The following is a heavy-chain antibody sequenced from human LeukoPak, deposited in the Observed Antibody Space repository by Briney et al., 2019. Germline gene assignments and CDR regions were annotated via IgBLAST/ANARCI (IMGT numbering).Heavy chain of an antibody. V-gene: IGHV3-33*01. J-gene: IGHJ4*02. CDR3: ARDRGSSDY. CDR1: GFTFSSYG. D-gene: IGHD6-6*01. CDR2: IWYDGSNK. Sequence: GRSLRLSCAASGFTFSSYGMHWVRQAPGKGLEWVAVIWYDGSNKYYADSVKGRFTISSDNSKNTLYLQMNSLRAEDTAVYYCARDRGSSDYWGQGTLVTVSS.